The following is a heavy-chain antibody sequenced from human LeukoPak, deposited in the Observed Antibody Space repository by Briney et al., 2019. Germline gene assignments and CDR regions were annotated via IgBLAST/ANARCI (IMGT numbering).Heavy chain of an antibody. D-gene: IGHD3-10*01. CDR2: INTDGSLI. CDR3: ARDPDSTVSSGGPFDV. Sequence: GGSLRLSCAVSGFTFSTYWMHWVRQAPGKGLVWVSRINTDGSLINYADSVKGRFTMSRDNSKNTLYLQMSSLRAEDTAVYYCARDPDSTVSSGGPFDVWGRGTMVTVSS. J-gene: IGHJ3*01. CDR1: GFTFSTYW. V-gene: IGHV3-74*01.